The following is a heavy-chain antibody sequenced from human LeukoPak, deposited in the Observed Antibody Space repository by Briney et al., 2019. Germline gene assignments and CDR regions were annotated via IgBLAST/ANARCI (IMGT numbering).Heavy chain of an antibody. V-gene: IGHV1-46*01. D-gene: IGHD2-21*02. CDR2: INPSGGST. Sequence: ASVKVSCKASGYTFTNYYVHCVRQAPGQGLEWMGIINPSGGSTSYAEKVQGRLTMTRDTSTSTVYMELSSLRSEDTAAYYCARGFGGGDFLGAFDIWGQGTMVTVSS. CDR3: ARGFGGGDFLGAFDI. CDR1: GYTFTNYY. J-gene: IGHJ3*02.